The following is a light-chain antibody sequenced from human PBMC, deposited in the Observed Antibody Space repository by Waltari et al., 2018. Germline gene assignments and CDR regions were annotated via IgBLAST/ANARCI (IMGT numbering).Light chain of an antibody. V-gene: IGLV8-61*01. Sequence: QTVVTQEPSLSVSPGGTVTLTCALSSGSVSSPSYPTWYQQTPGQPPRTLVYKGISRSSGVPDRVSGSILGNTAALTITGAQADDESDYYCSMYMGSGVWVFGGGTKLTVL. CDR1: SGSVSSPSY. CDR2: KGI. CDR3: SMYMGSGVWV. J-gene: IGLJ3*02.